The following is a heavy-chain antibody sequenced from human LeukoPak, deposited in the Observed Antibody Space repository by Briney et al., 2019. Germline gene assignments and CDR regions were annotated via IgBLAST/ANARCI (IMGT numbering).Heavy chain of an antibody. CDR3: ARGELGDSSGFSFFDY. J-gene: IGHJ4*02. CDR1: RGTFSSYG. Sequence: GASVKVSCKASRGTFSSYGISWVRQAPGQGLEWMGGVIAIFGRVKYGQKFQGRATITTDESTNTAYMELSSLTSEDTGVYYCARGELGDSSGFSFFDYWGQGTLVTVSS. V-gene: IGHV1-69*05. D-gene: IGHD3-22*01. CDR2: VIAIFGRV.